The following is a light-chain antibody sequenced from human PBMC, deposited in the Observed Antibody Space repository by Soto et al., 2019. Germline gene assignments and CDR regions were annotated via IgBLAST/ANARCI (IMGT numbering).Light chain of an antibody. Sequence: DIQMTQSPSTLSASVGDRVTITCRASQSIGSWLAWYQQKPGKAPKVLIYKASSLASGVPSRFSGSGSGTEFTLTISSLQPDDFATYYCQQYHSLNTFGQGTKLEI. J-gene: IGKJ2*01. CDR2: KAS. CDR1: QSIGSW. CDR3: QQYHSLNT. V-gene: IGKV1-5*03.